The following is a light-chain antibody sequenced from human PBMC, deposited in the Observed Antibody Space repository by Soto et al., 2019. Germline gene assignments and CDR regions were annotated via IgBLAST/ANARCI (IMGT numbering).Light chain of an antibody. J-gene: IGLJ1*01. CDR2: EVS. V-gene: IGLV2-8*01. CDR1: SSDVGGYNY. CDR3: SSYAGSLYV. Sequence: QSVLTQPPSASGSPGQSVTISCTGTSSDVGGYNYVSWYQQHPGKAPKLMIYEVSKRPSGVPDRFSGSKSGNTASLTVSGLQAEDEADYYCSSYAGSLYVFGTETNLTVL.